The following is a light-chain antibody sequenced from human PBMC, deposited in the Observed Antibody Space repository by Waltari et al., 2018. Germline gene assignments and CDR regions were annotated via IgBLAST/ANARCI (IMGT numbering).Light chain of an antibody. CDR2: GAS. CDR1: QSVSSN. CDR3: QQYNNWPYT. Sequence: EIVXTQSPATLSVSPXXXXTLSCRASQSVSSNLAWYQQKPGQAPRLLIYGASTRATGIPARFSGSGSGTEFTLTISSLQSEDFAVYYCQQYNNWPYTFGQGTKLEIK. J-gene: IGKJ2*01. V-gene: IGKV3-15*01.